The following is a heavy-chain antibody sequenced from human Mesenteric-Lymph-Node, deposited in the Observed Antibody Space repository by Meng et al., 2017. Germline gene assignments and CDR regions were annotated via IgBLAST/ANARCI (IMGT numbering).Heavy chain of an antibody. CDR1: GYTFTNYD. CDR3: ARDHLAYSSSWYGADY. D-gene: IGHD6-13*01. V-gene: IGHV1-2*02. CDR2: INPNSGGT. J-gene: IGHJ4*02. Sequence: ASVKVSCKASGYTFTNYDINWVRQAPGQGLEWMGWINPNSGGTNYAQKFQGRVTMTRDTSISTAYMELSRLRSDDTAVYYCARDHLAYSSSWYGADYWGQGTLVTVSS.